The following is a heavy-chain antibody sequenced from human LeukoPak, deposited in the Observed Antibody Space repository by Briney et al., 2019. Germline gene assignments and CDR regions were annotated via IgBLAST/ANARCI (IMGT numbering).Heavy chain of an antibody. D-gene: IGHD3-3*01. V-gene: IGHV4-39*07. CDR1: GGSISSSSYY. Sequence: PSETLSLTCTVSGGSISSSSYYWGWIRQPPGKGLEWIGEINHSGSTNYNPSLKSRVTISVDTSKNQFSLKLSSVTAADTAVYYCARGPRAFGVVIISPHDYWGQGTLVTVSS. CDR2: INHSGST. J-gene: IGHJ4*02. CDR3: ARGPRAFGVVIISPHDY.